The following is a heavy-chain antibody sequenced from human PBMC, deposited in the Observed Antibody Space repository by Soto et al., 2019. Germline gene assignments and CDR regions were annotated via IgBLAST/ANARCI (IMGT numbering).Heavy chain of an antibody. Sequence: SEPLSLNCTVSGGAVSSAGYYRRWIRQPPGKGLEWIGYIYHRGSTNYSPSLKSRVTISEDTSKNQFSLELTSVTAADTAVYFCASNNPDYSRSSAYCDHWGQGTLVTVS. V-gene: IGHV4-61*08. CDR2: IYHRGST. CDR1: GGAVSSAGYY. J-gene: IGHJ4*02. D-gene: IGHD6-6*01. CDR3: ASNNPDYSRSSAYCDH.